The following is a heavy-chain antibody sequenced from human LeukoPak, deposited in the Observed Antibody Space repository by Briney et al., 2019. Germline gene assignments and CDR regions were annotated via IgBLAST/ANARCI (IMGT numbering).Heavy chain of an antibody. Sequence: PSETLSLTCTVSGGSISSYYWSWIRQPPGKGLEWIGYIYYSGSTYYNPSLKSRVTISVDTSKDQFSLKLSSVTAADTAVYYCARDRTYYDYVWGSTFDYWGQGTLVTVSS. J-gene: IGHJ4*02. CDR3: ARDRTYYDYVWGSTFDY. V-gene: IGHV4-59*12. CDR1: GGSISSYY. D-gene: IGHD3-16*01. CDR2: IYYSGST.